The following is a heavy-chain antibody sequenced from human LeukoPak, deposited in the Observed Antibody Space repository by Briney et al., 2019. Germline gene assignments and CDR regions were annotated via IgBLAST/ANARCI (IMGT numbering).Heavy chain of an antibody. J-gene: IGHJ5*02. CDR2: ISGFNAYT. Sequence: ASVKVSCKASGYSFTMHGISWVRQAPGQGLEWMGWISGFNAYTNYAQKLQGRVTMTTDTSTSTAYMEVRGLRSDDTAVYYCARDHWSHYYGSGGENYFDPWGQGTLVTVSS. D-gene: IGHD3-10*01. CDR1: GYSFTMHG. V-gene: IGHV1-18*01. CDR3: ARDHWSHYYGSGGENYFDP.